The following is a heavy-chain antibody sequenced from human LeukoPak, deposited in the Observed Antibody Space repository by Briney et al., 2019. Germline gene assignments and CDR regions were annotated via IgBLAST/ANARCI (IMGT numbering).Heavy chain of an antibody. D-gene: IGHD1-26*01. CDR2: INAGNGNT. J-gene: IGHJ6*03. CDR3: ARAGAQHYYYYMDV. CDR1: GYTFTSYA. V-gene: IGHV1-3*03. Sequence: ASAKVSCKASGYTFTSYAMHWVRQAPGQRLEWMGWINAGNGNTKYSQEFQGRVTITRDTSASTAYMELSSLRSEDMAVYYCARAGAQHYYYYMDVWGKGTTVTVSS.